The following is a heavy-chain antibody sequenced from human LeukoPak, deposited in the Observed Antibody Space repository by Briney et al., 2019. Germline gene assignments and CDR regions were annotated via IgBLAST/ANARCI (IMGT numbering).Heavy chain of an antibody. CDR3: ATYSRLNAREFLC. CDR1: GFTFSDYY. Sequence: GGSLRLSCAASGFTFSDYYMSWIRQAPGKGLEWVANIKQDGSEKYYVDSVKGRFTISRDNAKNSLYLQMNSLRAEDTAIYYCATYSRLNAREFLCWGQGTVVTVSS. V-gene: IGHV3-7*01. CDR2: IKQDGSEK. D-gene: IGHD3-10*01. J-gene: IGHJ1*01.